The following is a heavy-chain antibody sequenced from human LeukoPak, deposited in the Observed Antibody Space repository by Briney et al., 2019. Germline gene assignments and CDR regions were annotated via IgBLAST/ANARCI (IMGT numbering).Heavy chain of an antibody. V-gene: IGHV4-39*01. Sequence: SETLSLTCTVSGGSISSSSYYWGWIRQPPGKGLEWIGSIYYSGSTYYNPSLKSRVTISVDTSTNQFSLKLSSVTAADTAVYYCASRIAVACTACDYWGQGTLVTVSS. CDR2: IYYSGST. D-gene: IGHD6-19*01. CDR3: ASRIAVACTACDY. CDR1: GGSISSSSYY. J-gene: IGHJ4*02.